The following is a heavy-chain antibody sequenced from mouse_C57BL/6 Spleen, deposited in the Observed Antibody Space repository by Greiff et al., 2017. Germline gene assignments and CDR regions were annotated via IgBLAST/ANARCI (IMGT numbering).Heavy chain of an antibody. CDR3: ARGGLFITTVARYFDV. Sequence: VQLQQPGAELVRPGSSVKLSCKASGYTFTSYWMDWVKQRPGQGLEWIGNIYPSDSETHYNQKFKDKATLTVDKSSSTAYMQLSSLTSEDSAVYYCARGGLFITTVARYFDVWGTGTTVTVSS. D-gene: IGHD1-1*01. J-gene: IGHJ1*03. CDR2: IYPSDSET. V-gene: IGHV1-61*01. CDR1: GYTFTSYW.